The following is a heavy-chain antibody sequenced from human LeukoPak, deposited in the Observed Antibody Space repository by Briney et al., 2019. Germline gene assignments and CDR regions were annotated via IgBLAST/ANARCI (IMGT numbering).Heavy chain of an antibody. CDR1: GFTVSNNY. D-gene: IGHD5-18*01. CDR2: ISSSSSYI. J-gene: IGHJ4*02. Sequence: NTGGSLRLSCAASGFTVSNNYMSWVRQAPGKGLEWVSSISSSSSYIYYADSVKGRFTISRDNAKNSLYLQMNSLRAEDTAVYYCARGYSYHSYYFDYWGQGTLVTVSS. V-gene: IGHV3-21*01. CDR3: ARGYSYHSYYFDY.